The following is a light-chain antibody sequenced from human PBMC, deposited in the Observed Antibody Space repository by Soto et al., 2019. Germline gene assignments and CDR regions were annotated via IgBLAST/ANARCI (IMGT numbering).Light chain of an antibody. CDR3: QQYDNLPLT. Sequence: MTQSPATLSVSPGERATLSCRANQTVSSDLAWYQQKPGQAPRLLIYHASTRATGIPARFSGSGSGTEFTLSINSLQSEDSAVYFCQQYDNLPLTFGPGTKVDIK. J-gene: IGKJ3*01. CDR2: HAS. CDR1: QTVSSD. V-gene: IGKV3-15*01.